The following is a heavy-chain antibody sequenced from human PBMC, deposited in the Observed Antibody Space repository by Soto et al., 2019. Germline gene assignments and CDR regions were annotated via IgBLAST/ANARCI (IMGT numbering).Heavy chain of an antibody. CDR2: ISYDGSNK. Sequence: QVQLVESGGGVVQPGRSLRLSCAASGFTFSSSGMHWVRQALGKGLEWVAVISYDGSNKYYADSVKGRFTISRDNSKNTLYLQMNSLRAEDTAVYYCTKDVVVGATTGLGDYYYYYGMDVWGQGTTVTVSS. D-gene: IGHD1-26*01. V-gene: IGHV3-30*18. J-gene: IGHJ6*02. CDR1: GFTFSSSG. CDR3: TKDVVVGATTGLGDYYYYYGMDV.